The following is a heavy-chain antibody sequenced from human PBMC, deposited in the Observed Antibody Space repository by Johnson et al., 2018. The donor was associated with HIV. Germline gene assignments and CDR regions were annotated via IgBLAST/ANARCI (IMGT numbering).Heavy chain of an antibody. CDR2: VSGSSGSGGST. Sequence: VQLLESGGGLVRRGGSLRLSCAASGYTFSSYAMSWVRQAPGKGLEWISAVSGSSGSGGSTYYADSVKGRFTISRDNSKNTLYLQMNSQRAEDTAVYYCATPTGPGGIWSQGTMVTVSS. CDR3: ATPTGPGGI. J-gene: IGHJ3*02. V-gene: IGHV3-23*01. D-gene: IGHD1-14*01. CDR1: GYTFSSYA.